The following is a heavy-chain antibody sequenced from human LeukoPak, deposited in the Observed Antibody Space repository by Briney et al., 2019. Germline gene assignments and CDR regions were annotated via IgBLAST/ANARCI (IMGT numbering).Heavy chain of an antibody. V-gene: IGHV1-2*06. CDR2: INPNSGGT. D-gene: IGHD2-2*01. CDR3: AREGCSSTGCYGPHYYYYYYMDV. J-gene: IGHJ6*03. CDR1: GYTFTAHY. Sequence: ASVKVSCKASGYTFTAHYMHWVRRAPGQGLEWMGRINPNSGGTNYAQKFQGRVTMTRDTSISTAYMELSRLRSDDTAVYYCAREGCSSTGCYGPHYYYYYYMDVWGKGTTVTVSS.